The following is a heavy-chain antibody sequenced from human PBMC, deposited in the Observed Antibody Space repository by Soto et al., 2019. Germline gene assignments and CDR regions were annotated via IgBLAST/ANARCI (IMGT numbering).Heavy chain of an antibody. CDR2: IRSKANSYAT. D-gene: IGHD1-26*01. J-gene: IGHJ6*02. CDR3: TRHEFSGRYRTHYYGMDV. V-gene: IGHV3-73*01. CDR1: GFTFSGSA. Sequence: GGSLRLSCAASGFTFSGSAMHWVRQASGKGLEWVGRIRSKANSYATAYAASVKGRFTISRDDSKNTAYLQMNSLKTEDTAVYYCTRHEFSGRYRTHYYGMDVWGQGTTVTVSS.